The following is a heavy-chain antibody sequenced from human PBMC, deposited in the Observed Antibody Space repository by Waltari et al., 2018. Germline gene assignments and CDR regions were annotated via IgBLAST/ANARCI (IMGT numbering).Heavy chain of an antibody. V-gene: IGHV1-69*08. J-gene: IGHJ4*02. Sequence: QVQLVQSGAEVKKPVSSVKVSCKASGGTFSSDPISWVRQAPGQGLEWMRRIIPIFGTANYAQKFQGRVTITADKSTSTAYMELSSLRSEDTAVYYCARSKINYYGSGTLDYWGQGTLVTVSS. CDR3: ARSKINYYGSGTLDY. D-gene: IGHD3-10*01. CDR1: GGTFSSDP. CDR2: IIPIFGTA.